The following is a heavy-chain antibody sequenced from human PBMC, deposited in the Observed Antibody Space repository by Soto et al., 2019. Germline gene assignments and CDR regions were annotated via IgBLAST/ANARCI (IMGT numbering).Heavy chain of an antibody. CDR3: ARDPFRYDSSGYKDY. J-gene: IGHJ4*02. D-gene: IGHD3-22*01. CDR2: IKQDGSEK. CDR1: GFTFSSYW. V-gene: IGHV3-7*01. Sequence: AGGSLRLSCAASGFTFSSYWMSWVRQAPGKGLEWVANIKQDGSEKYYVDSVKGRFTISRDNAKNSLYLQMNSLRAEDTAVYYCARDPFRYDSSGYKDYWGQGTLVTVSS.